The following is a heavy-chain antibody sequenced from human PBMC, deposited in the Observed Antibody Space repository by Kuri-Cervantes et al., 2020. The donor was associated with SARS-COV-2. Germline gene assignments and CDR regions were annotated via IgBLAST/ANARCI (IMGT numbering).Heavy chain of an antibody. Sequence: GESLKISCAASGFTFSSYGMHWVRQAPGKGLEWVAVIWYDGSNKYYADSVKGRFTISRDNSKNTLYLQMNSLRAEDTAVYYCARSSGQIFYYYDMDVWGQGTTVTVSS. V-gene: IGHV3-33*08. D-gene: IGHD2-15*01. CDR2: IWYDGSNK. CDR1: GFTFSSYG. J-gene: IGHJ6*02. CDR3: ARSSGQIFYYYDMDV.